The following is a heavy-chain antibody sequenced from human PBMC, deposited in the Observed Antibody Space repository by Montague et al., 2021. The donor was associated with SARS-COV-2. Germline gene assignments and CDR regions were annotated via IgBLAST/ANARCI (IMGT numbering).Heavy chain of an antibody. V-gene: IGHV3-23*01. CDR2: ISGSGGSR. J-gene: IGHJ4*02. CDR1: RFTFSSYA. CDR3: AKDLTGGGELQGLFDY. Sequence: SLRLSCAASRFTFSSYAISWVRQAPGKGLEWVSAISGSGGSRYSAGSLRGRFTISRDNSKNTLYLQLNSLRAEDTAVYYCAKDLTGGGELQGLFDYWGQGALVTVSS. D-gene: IGHD1-14*01.